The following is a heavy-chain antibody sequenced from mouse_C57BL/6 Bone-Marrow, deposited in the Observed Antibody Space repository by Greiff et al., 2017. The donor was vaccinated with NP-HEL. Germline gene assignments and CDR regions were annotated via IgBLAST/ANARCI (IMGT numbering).Heavy chain of an antibody. J-gene: IGHJ1*03. D-gene: IGHD2-1*01. CDR2: IRSKSNNYAT. Sequence: EVQGVESGGGLVQPKGSLKLSCAASGFSFNTYAMNWVRQAPGKGLEWVARIRSKSNNYATYYADSVKDRFTISRDDSESMLYLQMNNLKTEDTAMYYCVRGYGNYGWYFDVWGTGTTVTVSS. CDR1: GFSFNTYA. V-gene: IGHV10-1*01. CDR3: VRGYGNYGWYFDV.